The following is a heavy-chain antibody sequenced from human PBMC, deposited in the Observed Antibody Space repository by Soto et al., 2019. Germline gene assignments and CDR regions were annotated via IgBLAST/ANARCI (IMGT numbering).Heavy chain of an antibody. CDR2: INAGNGNT. CDR3: VVVVASPYNWFDP. Sequence: ASVKVSCKSSGYTFTSYAMHWVRQAPGQRLEWMGWINAGNGNTKYSQKFQGRVTITRDTSASTAYMELSSLRSEDTAVYYCVVVVASPYNWFDPWGQGTLVNVSS. J-gene: IGHJ5*02. D-gene: IGHD3-22*01. V-gene: IGHV1-3*01. CDR1: GYTFTSYA.